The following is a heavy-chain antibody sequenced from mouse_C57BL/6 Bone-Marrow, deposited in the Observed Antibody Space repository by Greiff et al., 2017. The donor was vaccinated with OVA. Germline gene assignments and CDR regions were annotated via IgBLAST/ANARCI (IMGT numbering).Heavy chain of an antibody. V-gene: IGHV1-66*01. CDR2: IYPGSGNT. D-gene: IGHD1-1*01. Sequence: VQLQQSGPELVKPGASVKISCKASGYSFPSYYIHWVKQRPGQGLEWIGWIYPGSGNTKYNEKFKGKATLTADTSSSTAYMQLSSLTSEDSAVDYCADYDGSPWFAYWGQGTLVTVSA. CDR3: ADYDGSPWFAY. J-gene: IGHJ3*01. CDR1: GYSFPSYY.